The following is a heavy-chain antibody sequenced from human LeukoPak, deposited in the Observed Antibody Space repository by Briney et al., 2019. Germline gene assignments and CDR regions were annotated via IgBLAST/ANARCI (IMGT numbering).Heavy chain of an antibody. CDR3: ARHAKYYDILTGYYNRYFQH. CDR1: GGSFSGYY. CDR2: INHSGST. D-gene: IGHD3-9*01. J-gene: IGHJ1*01. V-gene: IGHV4-34*01. Sequence: SETLSLTCAVYGGSFSGYYWSWIRQHPGKGLEWIGGINHSGSTNYNPSLKSRVTISVDTSKNQFSLKLSSVTAADTAVYYCARHAKYYDILTGYYNRYFQHCGQGTLVTVSS.